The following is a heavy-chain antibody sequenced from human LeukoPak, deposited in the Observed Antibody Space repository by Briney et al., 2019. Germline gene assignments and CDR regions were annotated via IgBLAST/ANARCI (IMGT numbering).Heavy chain of an antibody. J-gene: IGHJ4*02. CDR1: GYTLTELS. CDR3: ATSGYSSGWYVHY. Sequence: ASVNVSCKVSGYTLTELSMHWVRQAPGKGHEWMGGFDPEDGETIYAQKFQGRVTMTEDTSTDTAYMELSSLRSEDTAVYYCATSGYSSGWYVHYWGQGTLVTVSS. V-gene: IGHV1-24*01. CDR2: FDPEDGET. D-gene: IGHD6-19*01.